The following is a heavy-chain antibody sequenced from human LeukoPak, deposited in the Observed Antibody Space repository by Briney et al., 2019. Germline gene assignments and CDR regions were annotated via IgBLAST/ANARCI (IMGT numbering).Heavy chain of an antibody. CDR3: ARDRRVEMATISGDY. V-gene: IGHV1-18*01. J-gene: IGHJ4*02. D-gene: IGHD5-24*01. Sequence: GASVKVSCKVSGYTFTSYGISWVRQAPGQGLEWMGWISAYNGNTNYAQKLQGRVTMTTDTSTSTAYMELRSLRSDDTAVYYCARDRRVEMATISGDYWGQGTLVTVSS. CDR2: ISAYNGNT. CDR1: GYTFTSYG.